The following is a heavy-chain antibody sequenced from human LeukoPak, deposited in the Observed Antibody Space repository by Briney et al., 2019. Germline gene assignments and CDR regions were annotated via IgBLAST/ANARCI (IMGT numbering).Heavy chain of an antibody. D-gene: IGHD3-3*01. V-gene: IGHV3-23*01. Sequence: GGSLRLSCAASGFTFSSYGMSWVRQAPGKGLEWVSAISGSGGSTYYADSVKGRFTISRDNSKNTLYLQMNSLRAEDTAVYYCAKVPYYDFWSGYYVGNYYYGMDVWGQGTTVTVSS. CDR3: AKVPYYDFWSGYYVGNYYYGMDV. J-gene: IGHJ6*02. CDR1: GFTFSSYG. CDR2: ISGSGGST.